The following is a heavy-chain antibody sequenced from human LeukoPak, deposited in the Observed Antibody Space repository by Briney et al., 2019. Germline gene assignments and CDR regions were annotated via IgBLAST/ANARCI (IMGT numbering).Heavy chain of an antibody. Sequence: GASVKVSCKASGYTFTGYYMHWVRQAPVQGLEWVGWINPNSGGTNYAQKFQGRVTMTRDTSISTAYMELSRLRSEDTAVYYCAGGYYYGSDDAFDIWGQGTMVTVSS. D-gene: IGHD3-10*01. CDR1: GYTFTGYY. J-gene: IGHJ3*02. CDR3: AGGYYYGSDDAFDI. V-gene: IGHV1-2*02. CDR2: INPNSGGT.